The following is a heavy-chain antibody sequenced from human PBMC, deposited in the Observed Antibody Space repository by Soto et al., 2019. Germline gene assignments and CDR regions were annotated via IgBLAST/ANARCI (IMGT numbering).Heavy chain of an antibody. J-gene: IGHJ6*02. CDR2: IIPIFGTA. V-gene: IGHV1-69*12. D-gene: IGHD3-10*01. CDR1: GGTFSSYA. CDR3: AGEPSGGSGSYTYGMDV. Sequence: QVQLVQSGAEVKKPGSSVKVSCKASGGTFSSYAISWVRQAPGQGLEWMGGIIPIFGTANYAQKFQGRVTMTADESTSTAYVELSSLRSEDTAVYYCAGEPSGGSGSYTYGMDVWGQGTTVTVSS.